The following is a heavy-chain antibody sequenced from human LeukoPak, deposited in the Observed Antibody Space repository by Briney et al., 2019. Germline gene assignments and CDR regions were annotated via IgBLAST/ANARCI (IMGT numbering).Heavy chain of an antibody. CDR2: IRYDGSNK. CDR3: AEDRGVLRFLEWEPPDY. CDR1: GFTFSSYG. D-gene: IGHD3-3*01. Sequence: GGSLRLSCAASGFTFSSYGMHWVRQAPGKGLEWVAFIRYDGSNKYYADSVKGRFTISRDNSKNTLYLQMNSLRAEDRAVYYCAEDRGVLRFLEWEPPDYWGQGTLVTVSS. V-gene: IGHV3-30*02. J-gene: IGHJ4*02.